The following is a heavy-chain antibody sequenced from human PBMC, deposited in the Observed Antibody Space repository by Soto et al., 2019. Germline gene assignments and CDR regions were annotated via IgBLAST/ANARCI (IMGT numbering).Heavy chain of an antibody. CDR2: IHHSGTT. J-gene: IGHJ5*02. V-gene: IGHV4-4*02. CDR1: GGSISSSNW. CDR3: ARVRQYCSGTSCYLDP. D-gene: IGHD2-2*01. Sequence: PSETLSLTCAVSGGSISSSNWWHWARQPPGKGLEWIGEIHHSGTTNYNPSLKSRVAISVDKSKNQFSLKLNSVTAADTAVYYCARVRQYCSGTSCYLDPWGQGTLVTVSS.